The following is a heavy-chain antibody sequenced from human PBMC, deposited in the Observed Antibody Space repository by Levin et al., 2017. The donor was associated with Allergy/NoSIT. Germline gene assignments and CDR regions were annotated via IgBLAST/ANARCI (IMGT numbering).Heavy chain of an antibody. V-gene: IGHV4-59*11. CDR1: GGSISSHY. CDR3: ARVGGWGSFRYTSYYAMDV. D-gene: IGHD3-16*02. J-gene: IGHJ6*02. CDR2: LSYSGSS. Sequence: PSETLSLTCTVSGGSISSHYWSWIRQPPGKGLEWIGYLSYSGSSNYNPSLKSRVTISVDTSKNQFSLKLRSVTAADTAVYYCARVGGWGSFRYTSYYAMDVWGQGTTVTVSS.